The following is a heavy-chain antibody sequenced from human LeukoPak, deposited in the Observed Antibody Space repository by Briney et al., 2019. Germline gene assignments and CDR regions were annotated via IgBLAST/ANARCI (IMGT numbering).Heavy chain of an antibody. Sequence: GGSLRLSCAASGFTFSSYSMNWVRQAPGKGLEWVSYMSSSSRYIYYADSVKGRFTISRDNARNSLYLQMNSLRAEDAAVYYCARGGSGTGGPIDYWGQGTLVTVSS. CDR3: ARGGSGTGGPIDY. CDR1: GFTFSSYS. D-gene: IGHD2-8*02. CDR2: MSSSSRYI. J-gene: IGHJ4*02. V-gene: IGHV3-21*01.